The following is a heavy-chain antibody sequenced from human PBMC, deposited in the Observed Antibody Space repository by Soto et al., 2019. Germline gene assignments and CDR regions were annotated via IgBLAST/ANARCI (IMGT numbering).Heavy chain of an antibody. J-gene: IGHJ6*02. V-gene: IGHV3-15*01. CDR1: GLTFSNAW. Sequence: GGSLRLSCAASGLTFSNAWMSWVRQDPGKGLEWVGRIKSKTDGGTTDYAAPVKGRFTISRDDSKNTLYLQMNSLKTEDTAVYYCTTPYCTNGVCYDYYYGMDVWGQGTTVTVSS. CDR2: IKSKTDGGTT. D-gene: IGHD2-8*01. CDR3: TTPYCTNGVCYDYYYGMDV.